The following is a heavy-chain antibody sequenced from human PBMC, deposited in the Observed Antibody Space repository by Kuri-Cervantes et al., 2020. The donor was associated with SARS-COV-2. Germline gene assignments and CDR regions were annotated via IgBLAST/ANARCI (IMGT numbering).Heavy chain of an antibody. CDR1: GGSISTYY. V-gene: IGHV4-59*01. CDR2: IYDSGRNDYNPCRN. Sequence: SDTLSLTCTVLGGSISTYYWTWIRQPPGKGLEWIGYIYDSGRNDYNPCRNNYNPSLKSRVTISVDTSKNQFSLRLTSVSAADTAVYYCVRIGVVELSTFGYWGQGALVTVSS. J-gene: IGHJ4*02. D-gene: IGHD3-16*02. CDR3: VRIGVVELSTFGY.